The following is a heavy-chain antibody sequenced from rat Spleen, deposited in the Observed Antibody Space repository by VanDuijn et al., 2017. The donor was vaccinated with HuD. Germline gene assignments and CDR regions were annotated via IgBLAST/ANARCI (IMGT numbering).Heavy chain of an antibody. CDR2: IANTGGST. J-gene: IGHJ2*01. Sequence: EVQLVESGGGLVQPGRSLKLSCVASGFTFSNYWMSWIRQAPGKGLEWVASIANTGGSTYYPDSVKGRFTISRANSENTVYLQMNSLRSEDTATYYCAVAGYGYWGQGVMVTVSS. V-gene: IGHV5-31*01. CDR1: GFTFSNYW. CDR3: AVAGYGY. D-gene: IGHD4-3*01.